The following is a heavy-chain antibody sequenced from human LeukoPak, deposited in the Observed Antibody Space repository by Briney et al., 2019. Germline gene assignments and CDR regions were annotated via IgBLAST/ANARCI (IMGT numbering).Heavy chain of an antibody. V-gene: IGHV4-34*01. CDR2: INHSGST. D-gene: IGHD6-19*01. Sequence: SETLSLTCAVYGGSFSGYYWSWIRQPPGKGLEWIGGINHSGSTNYNPSLKSRVTISVDTSKNQFSLKLSSVTAADTAVYYCARVSDISVAAYFDYWGQGTLVTVSS. J-gene: IGHJ4*02. CDR1: GGSFSGYY. CDR3: ARVSDISVAAYFDY.